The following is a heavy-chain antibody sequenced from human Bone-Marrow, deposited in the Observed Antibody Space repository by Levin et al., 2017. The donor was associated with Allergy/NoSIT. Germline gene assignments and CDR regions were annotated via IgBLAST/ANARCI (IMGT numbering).Heavy chain of an antibody. V-gene: IGHV6-1*01. Sequence: PSETLSLTCAISGDTVSSNSVAWNWIRQSPSRGLEWLGRTFYRSKWFNDYAVSVKSRITINPDTSKNQFSLQLNSVTPEDTAVYYCARGGTGGRALDIWGQGTVVTVSS. D-gene: IGHD1-1*01. CDR2: TFYRSKWFN. J-gene: IGHJ3*02. CDR1: GDTVSSNSVA. CDR3: ARGGTGGRALDI.